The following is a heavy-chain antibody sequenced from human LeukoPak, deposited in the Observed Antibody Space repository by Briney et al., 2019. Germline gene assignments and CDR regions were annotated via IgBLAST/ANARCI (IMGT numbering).Heavy chain of an antibody. D-gene: IGHD6-19*01. Sequence: GGSLRLSCAASGFTFSNYVMSWVRQAPGKGLEWVSAISGSGGSTYYADSVKGRFTISRDNSKNTLYLQMNSLRAEDTAVYYCAKSRSVADGFDIWGHGVMVTVSS. V-gene: IGHV3-23*01. CDR1: GFTFSNYV. CDR3: AKSRSVADGFDI. CDR2: ISGSGGST. J-gene: IGHJ3*02.